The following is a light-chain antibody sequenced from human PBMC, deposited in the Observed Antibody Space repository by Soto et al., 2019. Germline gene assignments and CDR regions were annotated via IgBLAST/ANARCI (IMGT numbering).Light chain of an antibody. V-gene: IGKV3-15*01. CDR1: QSVAS. CDR2: GAS. CDR3: QQCDSWPFT. Sequence: EIVMTQSPATLSVSPGERATLSCRASQSVASLAWYQQKPGQAPRLLIWGASNRVTGNPARFSGSGSGTEFTPTVSSLQSEDFAVYYCQQCDSWPFTFGQGNKLEIK. J-gene: IGKJ2*01.